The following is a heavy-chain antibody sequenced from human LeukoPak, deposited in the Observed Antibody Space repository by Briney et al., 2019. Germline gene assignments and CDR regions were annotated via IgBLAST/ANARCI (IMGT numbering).Heavy chain of an antibody. CDR2: MNPNSGNT. J-gene: IGHJ6*03. Sequence: ASVKVSCKASGYTFTSYDINWVRQATGQGLEWMGWMNPNSGNTGYAQKFQGRVTMTRNTSISIAYMELSSLRSEDTAVYYCARGLYCSSTSCYPQGDYYYYYMDVWGKGTTVTVSS. CDR1: GYTFTSYD. D-gene: IGHD2-2*01. CDR3: ARGLYCSSTSCYPQGDYYYYYMDV. V-gene: IGHV1-8*01.